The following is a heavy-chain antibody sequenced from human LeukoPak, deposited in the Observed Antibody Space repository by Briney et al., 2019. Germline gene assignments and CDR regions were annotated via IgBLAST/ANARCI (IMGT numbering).Heavy chain of an antibody. J-gene: IGHJ4*02. CDR3: ARHTYARPFDF. CDR1: GASFSSSY. D-gene: IGHD6-6*01. V-gene: IGHV4-59*08. CDR2: IYFTGDA. Sequence: SETLSLTCSVSGASFSSSYWSWIRQPPGKGLEWIGYIYFTGDANYNPSLKRRVTTSMDTSKNHVSLKMPSVTAADTAVYYCARHTYARPFDFWGQGTLVTVSS.